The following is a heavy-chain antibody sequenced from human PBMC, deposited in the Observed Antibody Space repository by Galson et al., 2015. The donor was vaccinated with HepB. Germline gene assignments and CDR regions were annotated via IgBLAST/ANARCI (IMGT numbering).Heavy chain of an antibody. D-gene: IGHD6-13*01. CDR3: ARADWGSSWAYFDY. CDR1: GFTFGSYA. CDR2: ISYDGSNK. Sequence: SLRLSCAASGFTFGSYAMHWVRQAPGKGLEWVAVISYDGSNKYYADSVRGRFTISRDNSKNTLYLQMNSLRAEDTAVYYCARADWGSSWAYFDYWGQGTLVTVSS. V-gene: IGHV3-30-3*01. J-gene: IGHJ4*02.